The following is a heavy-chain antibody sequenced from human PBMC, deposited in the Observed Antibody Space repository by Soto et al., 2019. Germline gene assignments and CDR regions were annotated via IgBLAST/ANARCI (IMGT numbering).Heavy chain of an antibody. CDR2: ISGSGGST. D-gene: IGHD2-21*02. V-gene: IGHV3-23*01. J-gene: IGHJ4*02. CDR3: AKKRAYCGGDCYYY. CDR1: GFTFSSYA. Sequence: LRLSCAASGFTFSSYAMSWVRQAPGKGLEWVSAISGSGGSTYYADSVKGRFTISRDNSKNTLYLQMNSLRAEDTAVYYCAKKRAYCGGDCYYYCGQGTLVTVSS.